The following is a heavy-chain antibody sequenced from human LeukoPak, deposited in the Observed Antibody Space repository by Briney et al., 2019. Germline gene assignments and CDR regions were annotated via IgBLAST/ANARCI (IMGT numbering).Heavy chain of an antibody. CDR2: VIPSGGST. D-gene: IGHD6-19*01. CDR1: EYTFTSYY. CDR3: ARVVTDSSGWYHFDY. Sequence: ASVKVSCKASEYTFTSYYIHWVRQAPGQGLEWMGTVIPSGGSTTYAQTFQGRATMTRDTSTRTVYMELSSLRSEDTAVYYCARVVTDSSGWYHFDYWGQGTLVTVSS. J-gene: IGHJ4*02. V-gene: IGHV1-46*01.